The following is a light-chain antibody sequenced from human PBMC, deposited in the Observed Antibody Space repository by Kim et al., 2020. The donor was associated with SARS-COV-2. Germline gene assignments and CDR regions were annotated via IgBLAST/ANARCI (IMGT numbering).Light chain of an antibody. J-gene: IGKJ4*01. V-gene: IGKV1-39*01. Sequence: DIQMTQSPSSLSASVGDRVTIACRASQSISTYLNWYQQKPGKAPKLLIYAASSLQSGVPSRFSGSGSGTDFTLTISSLQPEDFGTYYCQQSHTAPLLTFGGGTKVDIK. CDR2: AAS. CDR3: QQSHTAPLLT. CDR1: QSISTY.